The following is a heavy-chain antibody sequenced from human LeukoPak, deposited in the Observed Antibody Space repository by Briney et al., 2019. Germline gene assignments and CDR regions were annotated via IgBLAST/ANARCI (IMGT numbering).Heavy chain of an antibody. CDR2: IIPIFGTA. CDR3: AREGGIVVVPAALDY. Sequence: SVKVSCKASGGTFSSYAISWVRQAPGQGLEWMGGIIPIFGTANYAQKFQGRVTITTDESTSTAYMELSSLRSEDTAVYYCAREGGIVVVPAALDYWGQGTLVTVSS. V-gene: IGHV1-69*05. J-gene: IGHJ4*02. CDR1: GGTFSSYA. D-gene: IGHD2-2*01.